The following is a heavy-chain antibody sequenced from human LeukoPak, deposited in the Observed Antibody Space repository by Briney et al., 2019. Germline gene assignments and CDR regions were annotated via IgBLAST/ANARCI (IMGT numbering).Heavy chain of an antibody. V-gene: IGHV3-48*03. J-gene: IGHJ3*02. Sequence: GGSLRLSCAASGFTFSSYEMNWVRQAPGKGLEWISYISSSGTTIYYADSVKGRFTISRDNAENSLYLQMNSLRAEDTAVYYCARVRDSSGWDAFDIWGQGTMVTVSS. D-gene: IGHD3-22*01. CDR2: ISSSGTTI. CDR3: ARVRDSSGWDAFDI. CDR1: GFTFSSYE.